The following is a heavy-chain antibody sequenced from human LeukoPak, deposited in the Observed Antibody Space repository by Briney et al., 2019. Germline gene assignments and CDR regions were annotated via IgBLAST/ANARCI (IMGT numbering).Heavy chain of an antibody. CDR1: GGSISSSSYY. CDR2: IYYSGST. Sequence: SETLSLTCTVSGGSISSSSYYWGWIRQPPGKGLEWIGSIYYSGSTYYNPSLKSRVTISVDTSKNQFSLKLSSVTAADTAVYYCARPERGYSYQTDYWGQGTLVTVSS. D-gene: IGHD5-18*01. CDR3: ARPERGYSYQTDY. J-gene: IGHJ4*02. V-gene: IGHV4-39*01.